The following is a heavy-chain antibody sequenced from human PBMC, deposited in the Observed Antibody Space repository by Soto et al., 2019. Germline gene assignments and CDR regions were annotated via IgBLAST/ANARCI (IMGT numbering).Heavy chain of an antibody. J-gene: IGHJ4*02. Sequence: SETLSLTCTVSGGSISSGDYYWSWIRQPPGKGLEWIGYIYYSGSTYYNPSLKSRVTISVDTSKNQFSLKLSSVTAADTAVYYCARSPEATVTAFDYWGQGTLVTAPQ. CDR3: ARSPEATVTAFDY. CDR2: IYYSGST. D-gene: IGHD4-17*01. CDR1: GGSISSGDYY. V-gene: IGHV4-30-4*01.